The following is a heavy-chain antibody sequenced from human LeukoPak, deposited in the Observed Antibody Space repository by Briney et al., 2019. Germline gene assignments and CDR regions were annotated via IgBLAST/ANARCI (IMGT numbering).Heavy chain of an antibody. V-gene: IGHV4-39*07. CDR2: IYYSGST. D-gene: IGHD5-18*01. J-gene: IGHJ4*02. Sequence: SETLSLTCTVSGGSISSSSYYWGWIRQPPGKGLEWIGSIYYSGSTYYNPSLKSRVTISVDTSKNKFSLKLSSVTAADTAVYYCARDPGYSYGRRDVGAHYWGQGTLVTVSS. CDR3: ARDPGYSYGRRDVGAHY. CDR1: GGSISSSSYY.